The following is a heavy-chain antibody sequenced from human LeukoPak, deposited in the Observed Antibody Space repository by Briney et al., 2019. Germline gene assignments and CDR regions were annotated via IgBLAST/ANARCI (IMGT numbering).Heavy chain of an antibody. D-gene: IGHD3-10*01. J-gene: IGHJ4*02. V-gene: IGHV4-39*07. CDR3: ARRGAYYGSGSYYPFDC. CDR2: IYYSGST. Sequence: SETLSPTCTVSGGSISSSSYYWGWIRQPPGKGLERIGSIYYSGSTNYNPSLKSRVTISVDTSKNQFSLKLSSVTAADTAVYYCARRGAYYGSGSYYPFDCWGQGTLVTVSS. CDR1: GGSISSSSYY.